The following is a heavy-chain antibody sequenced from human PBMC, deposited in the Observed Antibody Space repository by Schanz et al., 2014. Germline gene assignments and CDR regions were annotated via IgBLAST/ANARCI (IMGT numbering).Heavy chain of an antibody. D-gene: IGHD1-26*01. CDR1: GFTVNTNY. Sequence: VQLVESGGGLIQPGGSLRLSCAVSGFTVNTNYMSWVRQAPAKGLEWVAVVGDTGTTKFYADSVKGRLTVSRDNSENTVYLEFHSLRSEDTALYYCAREAKWGQWYFDLWGRGSLVTVSS. CDR2: VGDTGTTK. CDR3: AREAKWGQWYFDL. V-gene: IGHV3-30*03. J-gene: IGHJ2*01.